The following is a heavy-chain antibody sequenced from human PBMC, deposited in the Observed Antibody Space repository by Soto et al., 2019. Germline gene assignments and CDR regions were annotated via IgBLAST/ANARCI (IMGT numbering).Heavy chain of an antibody. CDR3: ASVLGSRRSGSYPSY. Sequence: EVQLVESGGGLVQPGGSLRLSCAASGFSISDCSMNWVRRAPGKGLEWISYIGNNNDAIYYADSVKCRFTISRDNAKNSLYLQMNSLRAEDTALYYCASVLGSRRSGSYPSYWGQGTLVTVSS. CDR2: IGNNNDAI. CDR1: GFSISDCS. J-gene: IGHJ4*02. V-gene: IGHV3-48*01. D-gene: IGHD3-10*01.